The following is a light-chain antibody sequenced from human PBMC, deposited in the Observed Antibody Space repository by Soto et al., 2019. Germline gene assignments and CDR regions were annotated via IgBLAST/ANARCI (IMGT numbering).Light chain of an antibody. CDR2: DVS. J-gene: IGLJ1*01. Sequence: QSVLTQPASVSGSPGQSITISCTGTGSDVGAYNFVSWYQQHPGKAPKLLIYDVSDRPSGVSNRFSGSKSGNTASLTISGLQAEDEADYYYISYTSSSTLYVFGTGTKLTVL. CDR3: ISYTSSSTLYV. CDR1: GSDVGAYNF. V-gene: IGLV2-14*01.